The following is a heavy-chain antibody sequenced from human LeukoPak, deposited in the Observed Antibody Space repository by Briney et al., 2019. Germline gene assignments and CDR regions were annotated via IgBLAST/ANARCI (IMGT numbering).Heavy chain of an antibody. CDR1: GGSVSSGSYY. CDR2: IYYSGST. D-gene: IGHD3-9*01. V-gene: IGHV4-61*01. Sequence: PSETLSLTCTVSGGSVSSGSYYWSWNRQPPGKGLEWIGYIYYSGSTNYNPSLKSRVTISVDTSKNQFSLKLSSVTAADTAVYYCARLRYDILNFDYWGQGTLVTVSS. CDR3: ARLRYDILNFDY. J-gene: IGHJ4*02.